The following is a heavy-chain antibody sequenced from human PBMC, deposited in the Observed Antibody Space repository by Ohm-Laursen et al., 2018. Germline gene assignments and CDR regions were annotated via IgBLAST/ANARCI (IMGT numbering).Heavy chain of an antibody. CDR3: ARLNRHAGTVDY. V-gene: IGHV1-58*01. CDR1: GFTFTSSA. J-gene: IGHJ4*02. Sequence: GASVKVSCNASGFTFTSSAVQWVRQARGQRLEWIGWIVVGSGNTNYAQKFQERVTITRDMSTSTAYMELSSLRSEDTALYYCARLNRHAGTVDYWGQGTLVTVSS. D-gene: IGHD1-7*01. CDR2: IVVGSGNT.